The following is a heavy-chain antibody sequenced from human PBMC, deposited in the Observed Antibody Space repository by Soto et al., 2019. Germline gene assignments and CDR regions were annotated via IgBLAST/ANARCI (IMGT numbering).Heavy chain of an antibody. D-gene: IGHD3-16*01. V-gene: IGHV4-39*01. CDR3: ARLLADTFGELG. J-gene: IGHJ4*02. CDR2: IYYSGST. Sequence: QLQLQESGPGLVKPSETLSLTCTVSGGSISSSSYYWGWIRQPPGKGLEWIGGIYYSGSTYYNPSLKSRVTISVDTSKNQFSLKLSSVTAADTAVYYCARLLADTFGELGWGQGTLVTVSS. CDR1: GGSISSSSYY.